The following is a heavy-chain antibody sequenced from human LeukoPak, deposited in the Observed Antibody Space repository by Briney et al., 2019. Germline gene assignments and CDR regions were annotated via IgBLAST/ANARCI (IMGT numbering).Heavy chain of an antibody. V-gene: IGHV1-69*04. J-gene: IGHJ4*02. D-gene: IGHD6-13*01. CDR3: ATESSSPLSLVVY. Sequence: SVNVSCKASRGSFSRYAISWVRQAPGQGLEWMGRIIPILGIANYAQKFQGRVTITADKSTSTAYLELSSLRSEDTAVYYCATESSSPLSLVVYWGQGTLVTVSS. CDR1: RGSFSRYA. CDR2: IIPILGIA.